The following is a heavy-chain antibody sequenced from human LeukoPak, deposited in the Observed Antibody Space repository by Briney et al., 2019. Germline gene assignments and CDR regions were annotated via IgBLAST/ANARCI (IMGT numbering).Heavy chain of an antibody. J-gene: IGHJ5*01. Sequence: GGSLRLSCAASGFTFNNFAMNWVRQAPGKGLEWVSGISGNAGTTNYADSVQGRFTISRDNSKNTLFLQMTSLRDEDTAVYYCAKDASGPGKTLQYLLVEGSGPRAGWFDPWGQGALVTVSS. V-gene: IGHV3-23*01. CDR2: ISGNAGTT. CDR3: AKDASGPGKTLQYLLVEGSGPRAGWFDP. D-gene: IGHD4-11*01. CDR1: GFTFNNFA.